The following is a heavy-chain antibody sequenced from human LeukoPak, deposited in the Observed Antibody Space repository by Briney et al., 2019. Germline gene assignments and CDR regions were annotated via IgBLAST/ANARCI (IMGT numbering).Heavy chain of an antibody. D-gene: IGHD3-22*01. CDR1: GGSFSGYY. CDR3: ARALVGYYDSSGHGQFDI. V-gene: IGHV4-34*01. CDR2: INHSGST. J-gene: IGHJ3*02. Sequence: PSETLSLTCAVYGGSFSGYYWNWIRQPPGKGLEWIGEINHSGSTNYNPSLESRVTISVDTSKNQFSLSLISVTAADTAAYYCARALVGYYDSSGHGQFDIWGQGTMVTVSS.